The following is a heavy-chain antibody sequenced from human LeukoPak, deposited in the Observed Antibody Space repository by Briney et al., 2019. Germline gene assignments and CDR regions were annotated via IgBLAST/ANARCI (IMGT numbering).Heavy chain of an antibody. CDR2: INHSGST. CDR3: ARAKITIFGVVIIPPYFDY. CDR1: GGSFSGYY. J-gene: IGHJ4*02. Sequence: SETLSLTCAVYGGSFSGYYWSWIRQPPGKGLEWIGEINHSGSTNYNPSLKSRVTISVDTSKNQFYLKLSSVTAADTAVYYCARAKITIFGVVIIPPYFDYWGQGTLVTVSS. D-gene: IGHD3-3*01. V-gene: IGHV4-34*01.